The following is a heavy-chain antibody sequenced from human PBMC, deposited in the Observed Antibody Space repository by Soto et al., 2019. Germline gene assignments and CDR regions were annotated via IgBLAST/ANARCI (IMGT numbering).Heavy chain of an antibody. J-gene: IGHJ6*02. Sequence: QVQLVQSGAEVKKPGSSVKVSCKASGGTFSSYAISWVRQAPGQGLEWMGGIIPIFGTANYAQKFQGRVTITADESTSTGDMELSRLRSEDTAVYYCGGGDIVVVPAAIGSYYYYGMDVWGQGTTVTVSS. CDR2: IIPIFGTA. CDR1: GGTFSSYA. CDR3: GGGDIVVVPAAIGSYYYYGMDV. V-gene: IGHV1-69*01. D-gene: IGHD2-2*02.